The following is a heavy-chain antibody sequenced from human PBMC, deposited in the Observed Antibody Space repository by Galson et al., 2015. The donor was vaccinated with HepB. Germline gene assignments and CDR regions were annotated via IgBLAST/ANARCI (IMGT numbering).Heavy chain of an antibody. Sequence: VKVSCKVSGYIFMDHYMHWVQQAPGKGLEWMGLVDPEDGTIIYAEKFQGRLTIAADTSTDTAYMELSSLRFADTAVYYCATAPKYYYDATDFYWGQGTLVTVSS. CDR2: VDPEDGTI. J-gene: IGHJ4*02. D-gene: IGHD3-22*01. CDR1: GYIFMDHY. CDR3: ATAPKYYYDATDFY. V-gene: IGHV1-69-2*01.